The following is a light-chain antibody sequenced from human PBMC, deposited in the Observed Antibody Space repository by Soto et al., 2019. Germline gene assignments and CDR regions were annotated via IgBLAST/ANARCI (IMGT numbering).Light chain of an antibody. CDR1: HRFSNN. CDR2: GAS. V-gene: IGKV3D-15*01. CDR3: QQYNNLPPWT. J-gene: IGKJ1*01. Sequence: EIVMKKSPATLSVSPGERATLSCRVCHRFSNNLALFHQHPCQAPRLLIHGASITATRIPDSFSGSWSGTDFTLTITSLHSEDFGVYYCQQYNNLPPWTFGQGTKVDIK.